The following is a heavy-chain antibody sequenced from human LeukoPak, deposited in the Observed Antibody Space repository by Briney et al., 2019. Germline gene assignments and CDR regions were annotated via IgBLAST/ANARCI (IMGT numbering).Heavy chain of an antibody. J-gene: IGHJ4*02. CDR3: AKELIVAPTGPVGFEY. D-gene: IGHD2-21*01. CDR2: IRSGGDVT. CDR1: GFTFSSFP. Sequence: GGSLRLSCGASGFTFSSFPMSWVRQILGKGLQWVSAIRSGGDVTYYADSVKGRFTVSRDNSKNTLYLQLNSLRPEDTAVYYCAKELIVAPTGPVGFEYWGQGTLVTVSS. V-gene: IGHV3-23*01.